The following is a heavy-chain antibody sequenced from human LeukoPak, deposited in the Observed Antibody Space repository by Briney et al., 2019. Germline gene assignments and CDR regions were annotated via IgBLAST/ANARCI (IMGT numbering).Heavy chain of an antibody. J-gene: IGHJ4*02. CDR1: GFTFSTYW. CDR2: IKQDGSEK. CDR3: ARERQNKDFWSGGDY. Sequence: TGGSLRLSCAASGFTFSTYWMSWVRQAPGKGLEWVANIKQDGSEKYYVDSVKRRFTISRDNAKNSLYLQMNSLRAEDTAVYYCARERQNKDFWSGGDYWGQGTLVTVSS. D-gene: IGHD3-3*01. V-gene: IGHV3-7*01.